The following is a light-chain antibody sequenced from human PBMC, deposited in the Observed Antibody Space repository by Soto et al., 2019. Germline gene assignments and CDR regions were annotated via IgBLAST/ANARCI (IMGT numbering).Light chain of an antibody. Sequence: DIQMTQSPSSLSASVGDRVTITCRASQVIGNDLGWFQQKPGQAPKRLIYAASFLQSGVPSRFSGSGSGTEFTLTISSLQPDDFAIYYCLQHKTYPWTFGQGTKVEIK. CDR1: QVIGND. J-gene: IGKJ1*01. V-gene: IGKV1-17*01. CDR3: LQHKTYPWT. CDR2: AAS.